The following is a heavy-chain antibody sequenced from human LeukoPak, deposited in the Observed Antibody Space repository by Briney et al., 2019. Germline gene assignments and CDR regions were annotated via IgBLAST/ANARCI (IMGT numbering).Heavy chain of an antibody. D-gene: IGHD3-16*01. CDR2: ISYSGST. CDR1: GGSISSGGYY. Sequence: SETLSLTCTVSGGSISSGGYYWTWIRQHPGKGLEWIGYISYSGSTHYNPSLKSRVSISVDTSKNQFSLKLSSVTAADTAVYYCARDHDQRNYYYGMDVWSQGTTVTVSS. CDR3: ARDHDQRNYYYGMDV. V-gene: IGHV4-31*03. J-gene: IGHJ6*01.